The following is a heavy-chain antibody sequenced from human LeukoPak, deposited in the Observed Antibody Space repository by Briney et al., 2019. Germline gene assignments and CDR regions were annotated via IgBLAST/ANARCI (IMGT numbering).Heavy chain of an antibody. CDR1: DASINNFY. CDR3: ARGTSNAWYDWFDL. D-gene: IGHD6-13*01. J-gene: IGHJ5*02. Sequence: SETLSLTCPVSDASINNFYWSWIRQPAGKGLEWIGRIYSSGYTNYHPSLKSRVTMSVATSKNHFSLRLISLTAADTAVYYCARGTSNAWYDWFDLWGQGALVTVSS. CDR2: IYSSGYT. V-gene: IGHV4-4*07.